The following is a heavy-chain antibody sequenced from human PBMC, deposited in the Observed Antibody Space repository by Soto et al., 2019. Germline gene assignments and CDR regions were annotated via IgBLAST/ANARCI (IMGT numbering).Heavy chain of an antibody. CDR2: ISGSGGST. V-gene: IGHV3-23*01. CDR1: GLTVSSYA. D-gene: IGHD3-9*01. J-gene: IGHJ4*02. Sequence: GGCLGLCCAACGLTVSSYAMSGVRKAPGKGLEWVSAISGSGGSTYYADSVKGRFTISRDNSKNTLYLQMNSLRAEDTAVYYCAKDGRYYDILTGYYSSGYYFDYWRQGTLVPVSS. CDR3: AKDGRYYDILTGYYSSGYYFDY.